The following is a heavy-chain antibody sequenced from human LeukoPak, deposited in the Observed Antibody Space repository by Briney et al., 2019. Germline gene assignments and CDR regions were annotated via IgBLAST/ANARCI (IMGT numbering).Heavy chain of an antibody. D-gene: IGHD3-10*01. Sequence: VGSLRLSCAASGFTVSSYGMHWVRQAPGKGLEWVAVISYDGSNKYYADSVKGRFTISRDNSKNTLYLQMNSLRAGDTAVYYCAKDRGSGSTELDYWGQGTLVTVSS. J-gene: IGHJ4*02. CDR1: GFTVSSYG. V-gene: IGHV3-30*18. CDR3: AKDRGSGSTELDY. CDR2: ISYDGSNK.